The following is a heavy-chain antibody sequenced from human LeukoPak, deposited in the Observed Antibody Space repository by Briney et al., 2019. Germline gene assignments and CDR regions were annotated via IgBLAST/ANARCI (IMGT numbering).Heavy chain of an antibody. CDR1: DFTFTNAW. CDR3: ARRSSGSPPYYFDY. CDR2: INSDGSTT. V-gene: IGHV3-74*01. Sequence: GGSLRLSCAAFDFTFTNAWMNWVRQAPGKGLVWVSRINSDGSTTNYADSVKGRFTISRDNAKNTLYLQMNSLRAEDTAVYYCARRSSGSPPYYFDYWGQGTLVTVSS. J-gene: IGHJ4*02. D-gene: IGHD1-26*01.